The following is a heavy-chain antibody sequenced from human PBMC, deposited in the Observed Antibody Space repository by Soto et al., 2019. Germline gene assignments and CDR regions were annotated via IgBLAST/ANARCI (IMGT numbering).Heavy chain of an antibody. Sequence: VGSLRLSCAASGFTFSSYAMHWVRQAPGKGLEWVAVISYDGSNKYYADSVKGRFTISRDNSKNTLYLQMNSLRAEDTAVYYCARLQRPTTGYYGMDVWGQGTTVTVSS. V-gene: IGHV3-30-3*01. J-gene: IGHJ6*02. CDR1: GFTFSSYA. CDR2: ISYDGSNK. CDR3: ARLQRPTTGYYGMDV. D-gene: IGHD1-1*01.